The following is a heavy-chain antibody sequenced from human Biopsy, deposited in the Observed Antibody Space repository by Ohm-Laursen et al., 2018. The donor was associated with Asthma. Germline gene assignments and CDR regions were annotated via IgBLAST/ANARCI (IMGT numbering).Heavy chain of an antibody. CDR1: GFTFGDYW. CDR3: ARTFHFWSPYHAEHYQL. J-gene: IGHJ1*01. Sequence: GSLRLSCAASGFTFGDYWMSWVRQVPGKGLEWVANIKHDGSEKNHVDSLKGRFTISRDNAKNSLYLHMNSLRAEDTAVYYCARTFHFWSPYHAEHYQLWGQGTLATVSS. CDR2: IKHDGSEK. V-gene: IGHV3-7*01. D-gene: IGHD3-3*02.